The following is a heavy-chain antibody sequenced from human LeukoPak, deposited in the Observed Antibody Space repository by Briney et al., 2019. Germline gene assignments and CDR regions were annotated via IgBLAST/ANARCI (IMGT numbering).Heavy chain of an antibody. V-gene: IGHV3-30*18. CDR3: AKDQAAFGDYDFDY. Sequence: PGGSLRLSCAASGFTFSSFGMHWVRQAPRKGLDWVAVISSDGTNKHYADSVKGRFTISRDNSKNTLSLQMNSLRPEDTAVYFCAKDQAAFGDYDFDYWGQGTLVTVSP. D-gene: IGHD4-17*01. CDR2: ISSDGTNK. CDR1: GFTFSSFG. J-gene: IGHJ4*02.